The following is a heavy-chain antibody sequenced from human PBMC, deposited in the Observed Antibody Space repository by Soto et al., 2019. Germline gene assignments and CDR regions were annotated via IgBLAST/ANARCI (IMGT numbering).Heavy chain of an antibody. V-gene: IGHV1-3*05. CDR3: ARAWVVVTAPDY. CDR1: GYTFTSYA. D-gene: IGHD2-21*02. CDR2: INAGNGNT. Sequence: QVQLVQSGAEEKKPGASVKVSCKASGYTFTSYAMHWVRQAPGQRLEWMEWINAGNGNTKYSQKFQGRVTITRDTSASTADMELSSLRSEDTAVYYCARAWVVVTAPDYWGQGTLVTVSS. J-gene: IGHJ4*02.